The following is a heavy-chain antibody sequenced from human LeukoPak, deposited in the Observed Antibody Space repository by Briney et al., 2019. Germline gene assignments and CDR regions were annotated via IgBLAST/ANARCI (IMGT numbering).Heavy chain of an antibody. CDR3: AKAFCGGDCPGY. Sequence: PGGSLRLSCAASGFTFSSYGMHWVRQAPGKGLEWVAVISYDGSNKYYADSVKGRFTISRDNSKNTLYLQMNSLRAEDTAVYYCAKAFCGGDCPGYWGQGTLVTVSS. CDR2: ISYDGSNK. J-gene: IGHJ4*02. D-gene: IGHD2-21*02. V-gene: IGHV3-30*18. CDR1: GFTFSSYG.